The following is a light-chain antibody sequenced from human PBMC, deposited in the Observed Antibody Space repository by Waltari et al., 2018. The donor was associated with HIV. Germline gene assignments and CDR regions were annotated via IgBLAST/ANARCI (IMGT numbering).Light chain of an antibody. CDR2: WAS. Sequence: DIAMTQSPDSLAVSLGEKVTINCKSSQTVLHSSSNKNHLAWYQQKAGQRPKLLIYWASTRDSVVPDRFIGSGSGTYFSLTICSLQAEDVAVYYCQQYYSFPLTFGGGTTVEIK. CDR3: QQYYSFPLT. CDR1: QTVLHSSSNKNH. J-gene: IGKJ4*01. V-gene: IGKV4-1*01.